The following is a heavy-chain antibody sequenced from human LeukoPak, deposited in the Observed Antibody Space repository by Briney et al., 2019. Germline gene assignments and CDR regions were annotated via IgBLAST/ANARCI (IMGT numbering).Heavy chain of an antibody. J-gene: IGHJ2*01. V-gene: IGHV1-18*01. Sequence: ASVKVTCKASGYTFSNYGISWVRQAPGQWLEWMGWISSYNDNTDYAQKLHGRVTMTRDTSTSTAYMELRSLRSDDTAVYYCARDITWVNLAYCSGGTCHRYFDLWGRGTLVTVSS. D-gene: IGHD2-15*01. CDR2: ISSYNDNT. CDR3: ARDITWVNLAYCSGGTCHRYFDL. CDR1: GYTFSNYG.